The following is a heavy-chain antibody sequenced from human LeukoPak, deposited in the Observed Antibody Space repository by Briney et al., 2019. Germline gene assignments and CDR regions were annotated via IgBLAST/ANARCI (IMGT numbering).Heavy chain of an antibody. CDR2: IYPGDSDT. D-gene: IGHD3-3*02. CDR1: GYSFTSYW. Sequence: GEALEISFKGSGYSFTSYWIGWVRQMPGKGLGWMGIIYPGDSDTRYSPSFQGQVTISADKSISTAYLQWSSLKASDTAMYYCARCQHSPYYYYGMDVWGQGTTVTVSS. J-gene: IGHJ6*02. V-gene: IGHV5-51*01. CDR3: ARCQHSPYYYYGMDV.